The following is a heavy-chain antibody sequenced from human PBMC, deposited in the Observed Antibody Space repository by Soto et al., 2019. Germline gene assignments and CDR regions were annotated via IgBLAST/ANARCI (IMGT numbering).Heavy chain of an antibody. Sequence: SETLSLTCTVSGGSISSYYWSWIRQPPGKGLEWIGYIYYSGSTNYNPSLKSRVTISVDTSKNQFSLKLSSVAAADTAVYYCARKFGYSYGYAFDPWGQGTLVTVSS. CDR1: GGSISSYY. CDR3: ARKFGYSYGYAFDP. CDR2: IYYSGST. V-gene: IGHV4-59*01. D-gene: IGHD5-18*01. J-gene: IGHJ5*02.